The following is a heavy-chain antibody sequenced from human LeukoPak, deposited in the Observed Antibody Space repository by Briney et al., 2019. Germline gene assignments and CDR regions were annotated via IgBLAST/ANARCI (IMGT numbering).Heavy chain of an antibody. J-gene: IGHJ4*02. CDR2: TYYRSKWYS. V-gene: IGHV6-1*01. CDR1: GDSVSSKSAT. D-gene: IGHD3-16*01. CDR3: ARDGSPFTITSVFDF. Sequence: SQTLSLTCVISGDSVSSKSATWSWVRQSPSRGLEWLGRTYYRSKWYSDYAVSVKSRMTINPDTSGNQFSLQLNSVTSEDTAVYYCARDGSPFTITSVFDFWGQGTLVTVSS.